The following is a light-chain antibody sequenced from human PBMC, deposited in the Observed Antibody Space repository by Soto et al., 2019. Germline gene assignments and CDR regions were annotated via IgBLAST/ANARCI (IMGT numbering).Light chain of an antibody. CDR1: QSVGIN. Sequence: EIVMTQSPATLSVSPGERATLSCRASQSVGINLAWYQQKPGQAPRRLIHGTSTRATDIPARFSGSGSGTDFTLTISSLQSEDFAIYYCQQYNSWPPRYTFGQGTKLEIK. V-gene: IGKV3-15*01. J-gene: IGKJ2*01. CDR3: QQYNSWPPRYT. CDR2: GTS.